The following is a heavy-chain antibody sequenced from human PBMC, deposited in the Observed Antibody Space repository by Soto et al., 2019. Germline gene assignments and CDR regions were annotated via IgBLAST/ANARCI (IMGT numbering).Heavy chain of an antibody. J-gene: IGHJ6*01. CDR2: ISAYNGNT. CDR3: ARDGNYEFWSGYWSHLCYYAIDV. Sequence: DSVKVSCKASGYTFTSYGISWVRQAPGQGLEWMGWISAYNGNTNYAQKLQGRVTMTTDTSTSTAYMELRSLRSDDTAVYYCARDGNYEFWSGYWSHLCYYAIDVWGQGTTGPVFS. D-gene: IGHD3-3*01. CDR1: GYTFTSYG. V-gene: IGHV1-18*04.